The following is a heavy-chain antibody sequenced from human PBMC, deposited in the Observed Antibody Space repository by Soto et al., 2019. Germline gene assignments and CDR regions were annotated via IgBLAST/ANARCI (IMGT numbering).Heavy chain of an antibody. D-gene: IGHD3-10*01. Sequence: PSETLSLTCTVSGGSINTVNYFWSWIRQSPDKGLEWIGHIYNGGTIYSNPSLKGRVTMSVDTSNNQFSLNLNSVSAADTAVYFCARGPSGDKVASGGQGPLVTVPS. V-gene: IGHV4-30-4*01. CDR2: IYNGGTI. CDR1: GGSINTVNYF. J-gene: IGHJ4*02. CDR3: ARGPSGDKVAS.